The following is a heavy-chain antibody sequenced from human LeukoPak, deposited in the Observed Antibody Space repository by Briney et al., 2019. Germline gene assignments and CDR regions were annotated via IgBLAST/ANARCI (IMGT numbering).Heavy chain of an antibody. J-gene: IGHJ3*02. CDR2: IKQDGGEK. Sequence: GGSLRLSCAASGFTLSTFWMSWVRQAPGKGLEWVAHIKQDGGEKYYVDSVKGRFTISRDNSKNSLYLQINSLKVEDTAVYYCATSQTTSGRYGNAFDIWGQGMMVIVSS. CDR1: GFTLSTFW. CDR3: ATSQTTSGRYGNAFDI. V-gene: IGHV3-7*01. D-gene: IGHD6-19*01.